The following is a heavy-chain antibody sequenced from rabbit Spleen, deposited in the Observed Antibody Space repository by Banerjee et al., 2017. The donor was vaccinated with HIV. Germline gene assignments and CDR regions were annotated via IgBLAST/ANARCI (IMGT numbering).Heavy chain of an antibody. V-gene: IGHV1S45*01. CDR1: GFSFSNKAV. CDR2: INASTGKP. D-gene: IGHD1-1*01. Sequence: QEQLVESGGGLVQPEGSLKLSCTASGFSFSNKAVMCWVRQAPGKGLEWIACINASTGKPVYATWASGRFTISRTSSTTVTLRMTSLTAADTATYFCARDLVGVIGWNFYLWGQGTLVTVS. CDR3: ARDLVGVIGWNFYL. J-gene: IGHJ4*01.